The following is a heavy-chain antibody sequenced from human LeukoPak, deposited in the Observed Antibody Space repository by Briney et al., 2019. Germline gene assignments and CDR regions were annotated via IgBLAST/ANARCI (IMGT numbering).Heavy chain of an antibody. CDR2: ISWNSGSI. CDR1: GFTFSSYA. CDR3: AKDGAVAGIRLAFDI. Sequence: GGSLRLSCAASGFTFSSYAMSWVRQAPGKGLEWVSGISWNSGSIGYADSVKGRFTISRDDAKNSLYLQMNSLRAEDTALYYCAKDGAVAGIRLAFDIWGQGTMVTVSS. J-gene: IGHJ3*02. D-gene: IGHD6-19*01. V-gene: IGHV3-9*01.